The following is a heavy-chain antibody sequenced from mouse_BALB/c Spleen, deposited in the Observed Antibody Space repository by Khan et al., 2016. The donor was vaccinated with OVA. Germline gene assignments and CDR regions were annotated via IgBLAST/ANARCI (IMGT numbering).Heavy chain of an antibody. CDR3: DSSRYWSWFAS. D-gene: IGHD2-12*01. Sequence: EVELVESGGGLVQPGGSRKLSCTASGFTFRSFGMHWVRQAPEKGLEWVAYIGSDSSTIYYADTVKGRFTISRDNPKNTLLLQLTSLRSEDTAMNYCDSSRYWSWFASWGQGTLVTVSA. J-gene: IGHJ3*01. CDR2: IGSDSSTI. CDR1: GFTFRSFG. V-gene: IGHV5-17*02.